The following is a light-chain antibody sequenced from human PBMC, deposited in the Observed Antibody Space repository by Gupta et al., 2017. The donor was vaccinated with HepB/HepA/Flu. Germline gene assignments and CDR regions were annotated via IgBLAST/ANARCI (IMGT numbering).Light chain of an antibody. V-gene: IGKV1-39*01. Sequence: DIQMTQSPSTLSASVGDRITITCRTSQNIKNFFNWYQQKPGRAPKLLIYSASSLQGGVPSRFRGSGSGTDFTLTINSLQPEDFATYYCQQTDTTPWTFGQGTEVEIK. J-gene: IGKJ1*01. CDR2: SAS. CDR1: QNIKNF. CDR3: QQTDTTPWT.